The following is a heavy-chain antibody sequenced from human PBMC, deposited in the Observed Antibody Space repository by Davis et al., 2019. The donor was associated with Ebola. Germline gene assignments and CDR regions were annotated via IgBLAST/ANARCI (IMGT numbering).Heavy chain of an antibody. J-gene: IGHJ4*02. D-gene: IGHD5-12*01. CDR1: GFTFSSYG. CDR2: SSSDGSK. CDR3: VARNFDS. V-gene: IGHV3-30*03. Sequence: GESLKISCAASGFTFSSYGMNWVRQAPGKGLEWVALSSSDGSKFHSDSVKGRFSVSRDNSKNTLYLQMNSLTAEDTAVYYCVARNFDSWGQGTLVTVSS.